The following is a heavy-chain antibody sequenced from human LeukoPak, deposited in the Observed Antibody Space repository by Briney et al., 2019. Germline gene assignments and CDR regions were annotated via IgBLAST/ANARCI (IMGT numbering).Heavy chain of an antibody. V-gene: IGHV3-30*03. J-gene: IGHJ6*02. Sequence: GGSLRLSCAASGFTFSSYGMHWVRQAPGKGLEWVAVTSYDGSNKYYADSVKGRFTISRDNSKNTLYLQMNSLRAEDTAVYYCARGGYYGSGSSITYYYYGMDVWGQGTTVTVSS. CDR1: GFTFSSYG. CDR3: ARGGYYGSGSSITYYYYGMDV. CDR2: TSYDGSNK. D-gene: IGHD3-10*01.